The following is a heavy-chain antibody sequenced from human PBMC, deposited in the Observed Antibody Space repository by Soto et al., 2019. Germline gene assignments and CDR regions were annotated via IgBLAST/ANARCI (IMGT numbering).Heavy chain of an antibody. Sequence: GGSLRLSCAASGFTFSSYTMSWVRQAPGKGLEWVSAISGSGGSTYYADSVKGRFTISRDNSKNTLYLQMNSPRAEDTAVYYCAKLVDFWSGHPPQTHWGQGTLVTVAS. CDR2: ISGSGGST. J-gene: IGHJ4*02. CDR1: GFTFSSYT. CDR3: AKLVDFWSGHPPQTH. D-gene: IGHD3-3*01. V-gene: IGHV3-23*01.